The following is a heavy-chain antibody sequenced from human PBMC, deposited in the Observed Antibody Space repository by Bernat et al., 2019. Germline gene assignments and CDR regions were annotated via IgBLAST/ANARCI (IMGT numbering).Heavy chain of an antibody. Sequence: EVQLVESGGGLVQPGGSLRLPCVASGFTVSSNYMSWVRQAPGKGLEWVSLIYSDGSTYYADSVKGRFTISTDNSKNMLYLQMSSLRAEDTAFYYCARAGALTSFYFEYWGQGTLVTVSS. CDR1: GFTVSSNY. D-gene: IGHD7-27*01. V-gene: IGHV3-53*01. CDR2: IYSDGST. J-gene: IGHJ4*02. CDR3: ARAGALTSFYFEY.